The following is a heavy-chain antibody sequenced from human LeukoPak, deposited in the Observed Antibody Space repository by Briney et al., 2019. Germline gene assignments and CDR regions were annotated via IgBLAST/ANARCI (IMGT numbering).Heavy chain of an antibody. Sequence: SETLSLTCTVSGGSITSSYHYWGWIRQPPGRGLEWIGSMAYSGKSYYNPSLKSRVTISVGTSKNQFSLKLTSVTAADTAVYYCARTKDYYDSSGYYRDAFDIWGQGTMVTVSS. D-gene: IGHD3-22*01. CDR3: ARTKDYYDSSGYYRDAFDI. V-gene: IGHV4-39*01. J-gene: IGHJ3*02. CDR1: GGSITSSYHY. CDR2: MAYSGKS.